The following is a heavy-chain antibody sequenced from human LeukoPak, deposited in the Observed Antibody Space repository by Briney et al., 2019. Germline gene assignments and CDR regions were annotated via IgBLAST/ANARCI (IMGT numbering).Heavy chain of an antibody. D-gene: IGHD2-2*01. V-gene: IGHV1-2*02. CDR2: INPNSGGT. CDR1: GYTFTGYY. Sequence: ASVKVSCKASGYTFTGYYVHWVRQAPGQGLEWMGWINPNSGGTNYAQKFQGRVTMTRDTSISTAYMELSRLRSDDTAVYYCARDGGYCSSTSCQDWFDPWGQGTLVTVSS. CDR3: ARDGGYCSSTSCQDWFDP. J-gene: IGHJ5*02.